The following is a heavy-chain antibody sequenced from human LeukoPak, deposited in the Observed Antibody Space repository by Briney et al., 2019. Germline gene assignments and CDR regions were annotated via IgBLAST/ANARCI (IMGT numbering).Heavy chain of an antibody. CDR1: GFTFSSYA. CDR2: ISGSGGST. V-gene: IGHV3-23*01. Sequence: PGGSLRLSCAASGFTFSSYAMSWVRQAPGKGLEWVSAISGSGGSTYYADSVKGRFTISRDNSKNSLYLQMNSLRDEDTAVYYCARGLPPGSSSFYDWGQGTLVTVSS. D-gene: IGHD6-6*01. J-gene: IGHJ4*02. CDR3: ARGLPPGSSSFYD.